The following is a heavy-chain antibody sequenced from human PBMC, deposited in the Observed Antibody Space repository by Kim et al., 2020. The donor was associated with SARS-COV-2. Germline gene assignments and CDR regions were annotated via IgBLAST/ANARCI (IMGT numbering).Heavy chain of an antibody. Sequence: GGSLRLSCAASGFTFSSYGMHWVRQAPGKGLEWVAVIWYDGSNKYYADSVKGRFTISRDNSKNTLYLQMNSLRAEDTAVYYCAREDGSGSYADAFDIWGQGTMVTVSS. CDR2: IWYDGSNK. J-gene: IGHJ3*02. V-gene: IGHV3-33*01. CDR3: AREDGSGSYADAFDI. D-gene: IGHD3-10*01. CDR1: GFTFSSYG.